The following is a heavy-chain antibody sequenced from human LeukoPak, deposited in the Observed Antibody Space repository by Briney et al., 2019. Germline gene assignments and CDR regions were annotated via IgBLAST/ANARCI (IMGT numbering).Heavy chain of an antibody. Sequence: GGSLRLSCAASGFTFSSYGMHWVRQAPGKGLVWVSRINSDGSSTSYADSVKGRFTISRDNAKNTLYLQMNSLRAEDTAVYYCARGGYSYGTDYWGQGTLVTVSS. CDR2: INSDGSST. J-gene: IGHJ4*02. CDR1: GFTFSSYG. V-gene: IGHV3-74*01. CDR3: ARGGYSYGTDY. D-gene: IGHD5-18*01.